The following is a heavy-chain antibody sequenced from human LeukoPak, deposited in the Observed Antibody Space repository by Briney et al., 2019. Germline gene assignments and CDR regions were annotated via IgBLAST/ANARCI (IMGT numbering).Heavy chain of an antibody. CDR3: ARVRYYLDY. D-gene: IGHD3-9*01. J-gene: IGHJ4*02. CDR1: GFTFSSND. Sequence: PGGSLRLSCTASGFTFSSNDMSWVRQAPGKGLEWVGRIRNKVNSYSTEYAASVKGRFTISRDDSKNSLYLQMNSLKTEDTAVYYCARVRYYLDYWGQGTLVTVSS. CDR2: IRNKVNSYST. V-gene: IGHV3-72*01.